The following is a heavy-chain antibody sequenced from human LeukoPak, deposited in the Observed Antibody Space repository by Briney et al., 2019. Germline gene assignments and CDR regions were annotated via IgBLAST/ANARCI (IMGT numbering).Heavy chain of an antibody. V-gene: IGHV3-9*01. CDR2: ISWNSGSI. J-gene: IGHJ3*02. CDR1: GFTXDDYA. Sequence: GFTXDDYAMHWVRQAPGKGLEWVSGISWNSGSIGYADSVKGRFTISRDNAKNSLYLQMNSLRAEDTALYYCAKGHVVGATTSGAFDIWGQGTMVTVSS. CDR3: AKGHVVGATTSGAFDI. D-gene: IGHD1-26*01.